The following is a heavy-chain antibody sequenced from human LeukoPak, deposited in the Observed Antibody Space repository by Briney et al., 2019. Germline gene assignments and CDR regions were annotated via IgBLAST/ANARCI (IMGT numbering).Heavy chain of an antibody. CDR2: IYYSGST. J-gene: IGHJ3*02. D-gene: IGHD3-10*01. CDR1: GGSISSSSYY. Sequence: SETLSLTCTVSGGSISSSSYYWGWIRQPPGKGLEWIGSIYYSGSTYYNPSLKSRVTISVDTSKNQFSLKLSSVTAADTAVYYCARSYYYGSGSPVNAFDIWGQGTMVTVSS. CDR3: ARSYYYGSGSPVNAFDI. V-gene: IGHV4-39*07.